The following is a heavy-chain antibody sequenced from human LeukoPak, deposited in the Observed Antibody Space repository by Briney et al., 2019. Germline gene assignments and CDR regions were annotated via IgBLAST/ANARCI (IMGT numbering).Heavy chain of an antibody. Sequence: PSETLSLTCTVSGGSISSSSYYWGWIRQPPGKGLEWIGSIYYSGYTYYNPSLESRVTISVDTSKNQFSLELSSVTAADTAIYYCAKHYMGSPYNRALDYWGQGTLVTVSS. J-gene: IGHJ4*02. CDR3: AKHYMGSPYNRALDY. CDR2: IYYSGYT. D-gene: IGHD3-10*01. V-gene: IGHV4-39*01. CDR1: GGSISSSSYY.